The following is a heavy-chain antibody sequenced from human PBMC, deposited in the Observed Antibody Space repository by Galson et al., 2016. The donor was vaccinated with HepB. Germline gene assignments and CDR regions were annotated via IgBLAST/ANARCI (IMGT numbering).Heavy chain of an antibody. J-gene: IGHJ5*02. CDR1: GFTFSSYA. CDR3: STLTYDFPSFDH. CDR2: ISGSGGST. Sequence: SLSLSCAASGFTFSSYAMSWVRQAPGKGLEWVSAISGSGGSTYYADSVKGRFTISRDNSKNTLYLQMNSLKSDDTAVYYCSTLTYDFPSFDHWGQGTLVAVSS. D-gene: IGHD5-12*01. V-gene: IGHV3-23*01.